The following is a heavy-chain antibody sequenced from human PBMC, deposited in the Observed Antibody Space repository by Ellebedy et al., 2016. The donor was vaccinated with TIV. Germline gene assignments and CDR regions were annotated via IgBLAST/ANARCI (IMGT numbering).Heavy chain of an antibody. CDR2: INHDGRST. D-gene: IGHD3-9*01. V-gene: IGHV3-74*01. Sequence: GESLKISXAASGFTFSSYRMHWVRQAPGKGLVWVSLINHDGRSTTYADSVKGRFTISRDNAKSTLYLQMNSLGAEDTAVYYCAREIYDSVTDFSAYYFDYWGQGALVTVSS. J-gene: IGHJ4*02. CDR1: GFTFSSYR. CDR3: AREIYDSVTDFSAYYFDY.